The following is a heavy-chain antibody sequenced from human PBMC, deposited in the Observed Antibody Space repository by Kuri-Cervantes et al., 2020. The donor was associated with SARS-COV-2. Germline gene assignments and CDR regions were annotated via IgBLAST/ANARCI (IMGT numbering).Heavy chain of an antibody. CDR1: GFTFSSYA. V-gene: IGHV3-23*01. J-gene: IGHJ4*02. D-gene: IGHD2-15*01. CDR3: AKRPAVVRSFDY. CDR2: ISGSGGNT. Sequence: GESLKISCAASGFTFSSYAMSWVRQAPGKGLEWVSAISGSGGNTYYAGSVKGRFTISRDNSKNTLYLQMNSLRAEDTAVYYCAKRPAVVRSFDYWGQGTLVTVSS.